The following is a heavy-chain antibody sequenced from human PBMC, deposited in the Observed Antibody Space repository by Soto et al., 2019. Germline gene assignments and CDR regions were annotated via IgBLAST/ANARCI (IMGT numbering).Heavy chain of an antibody. Sequence: QVQLVESGGGVVQPGRSLRLSCAASGFTFSTYGMHWVRQAPGKGLEWMAVIWSDGKNKDYADSVKGRFTISRDNSKNTLYLQMNSLRVEDTAVYYWARVRYYGSVNYFDPWGQGTLVTVSS. V-gene: IGHV3-33*01. CDR2: IWSDGKNK. CDR1: GFTFSTYG. J-gene: IGHJ5*02. CDR3: ARVRYYGSVNYFDP. D-gene: IGHD3-10*01.